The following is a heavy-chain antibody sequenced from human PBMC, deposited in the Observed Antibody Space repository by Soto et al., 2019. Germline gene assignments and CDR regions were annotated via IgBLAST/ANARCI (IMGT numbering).Heavy chain of an antibody. CDR2: MNPNSGNT. V-gene: IGHV1-8*01. CDR1: GYTFTSFD. D-gene: IGHD5-18*01. Sequence: QVQLVQSGAEVTKPGASVKVSCKASGYTFTSFDINWVRQATGQGLEWMGWMNPNSGNTGDAQKFQGRVTMTRNTSISTGYMELSSLRSDDPAMYYCARRRGYVLDSWGLGTLVTVSS. J-gene: IGHJ4*02. CDR3: ARRRGYVLDS.